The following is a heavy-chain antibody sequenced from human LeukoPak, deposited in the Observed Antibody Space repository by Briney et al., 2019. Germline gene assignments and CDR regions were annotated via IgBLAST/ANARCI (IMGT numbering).Heavy chain of an antibody. CDR3: ARDPQQLVLPYYYGMDV. J-gene: IGHJ6*02. V-gene: IGHV1-18*01. D-gene: IGHD6-13*01. CDR2: ISAYNGNT. Sequence: ASVKVSCKASGYTFTSYGISWVRQAPGQGLEWMGWISAYNGNTNYAQKLQGRVTMTTDTSTITAYMELRSLRSDDTAVYYCARDPQQLVLPYYYGMDVWGQGTTVTVSS. CDR1: GYTFTSYG.